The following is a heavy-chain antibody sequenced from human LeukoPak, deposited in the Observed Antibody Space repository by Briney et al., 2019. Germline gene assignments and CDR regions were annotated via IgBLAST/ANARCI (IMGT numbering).Heavy chain of an antibody. CDR2: VSGNGGST. D-gene: IGHD6-19*01. Sequence: GGSLRLSCAASGFTFSSYAMSWVRQAPGKGLEWVSGVSGNGGSTNYADSVKGRFTISRDNSKNTLYLQMNSLRAEDTAIYYCAKGLSSGWNLKGSDYWGQGTLVTVSS. V-gene: IGHV3-23*01. CDR1: GFTFSSYA. J-gene: IGHJ4*02. CDR3: AKGLSSGWNLKGSDY.